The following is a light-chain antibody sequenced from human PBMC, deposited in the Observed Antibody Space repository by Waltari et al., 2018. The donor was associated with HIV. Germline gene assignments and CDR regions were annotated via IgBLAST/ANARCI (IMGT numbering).Light chain of an antibody. CDR1: SSDVWSYNI. CDR3: CSYAGTNWV. V-gene: IGLV2-23*01. Sequence: QSALTQPASVSGSPGQSITISCTGTSSDVWSYNIVSWYQQHPGKAPKLMIYEGSKRPSGVSNRFSGSKSGNTASLTISGLQAEDEADYYCCSYAGTNWVFGGGTKLTVL. J-gene: IGLJ3*02. CDR2: EGS.